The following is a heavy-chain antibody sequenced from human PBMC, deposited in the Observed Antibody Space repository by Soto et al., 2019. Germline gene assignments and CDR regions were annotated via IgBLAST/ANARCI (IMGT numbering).Heavy chain of an antibody. CDR3: ARIAASGRGWDV. CDR2: IKQDGSEE. V-gene: IGHV3-7*01. Sequence: EVQLVESGGGLVQPGGSLRLSCVDSGFTFSSYWMGWVRQAPVKGLEWVGNIKQDGSEENYVDSVKGRFTISRDNAKNSMYLQMNSLRVEDTAVYYCARIAASGRGWDVWGQGTTVVVSS. D-gene: IGHD6-13*01. J-gene: IGHJ6*02. CDR1: GFTFSSYW.